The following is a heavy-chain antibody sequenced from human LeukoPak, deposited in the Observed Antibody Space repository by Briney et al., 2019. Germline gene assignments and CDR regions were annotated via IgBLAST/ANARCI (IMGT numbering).Heavy chain of an antibody. CDR1: GSTFSSYW. Sequence: PGGSLRLSCAASGSTFSSYWMSWVRQAPGKGLEWVANIKQDGSEKYYVDSVKGRFTISRDNAKNSLYLQMNSLRAEDTAVYYCARVGRRGYSYARTYYFDYWGQGTLVTVSS. V-gene: IGHV3-7*01. D-gene: IGHD5-18*01. CDR2: IKQDGSEK. CDR3: ARVGRRGYSYARTYYFDY. J-gene: IGHJ4*02.